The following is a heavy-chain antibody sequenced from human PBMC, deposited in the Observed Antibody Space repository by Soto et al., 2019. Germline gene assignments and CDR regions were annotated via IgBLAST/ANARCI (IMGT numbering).Heavy chain of an antibody. J-gene: IGHJ4*02. CDR2: IYHSGST. CDR3: AGITVTTRTVDY. Sequence: SETLSLTCAVSSGSISSSNWWSWVRQPPGKGLEWIGEIYHSGSTNYNPSLKSRVTISVDKSKNQFSLKLSSVTAADTAVYYCAGITVTTRTVDYWGQGTLVTVSS. D-gene: IGHD4-17*01. V-gene: IGHV4-4*02. CDR1: SGSISSSNW.